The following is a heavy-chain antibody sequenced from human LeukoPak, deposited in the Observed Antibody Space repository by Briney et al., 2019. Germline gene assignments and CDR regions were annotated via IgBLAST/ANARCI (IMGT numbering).Heavy chain of an antibody. CDR1: GFTFSDYY. J-gene: IGHJ4*02. D-gene: IGHD4-17*01. CDR3: ARDRLTTVTTFHFDY. Sequence: GGSLRLSCAASGFTFSDYYMSWIRQAPGKGLEWVSYISSSGSTIYYADSVKGRFTISRDNSKNTLYLQMSSLRAEDTAVYYCARDRLTTVTTFHFDYWGQGTLVTVSS. V-gene: IGHV3-11*04. CDR2: ISSSGSTI.